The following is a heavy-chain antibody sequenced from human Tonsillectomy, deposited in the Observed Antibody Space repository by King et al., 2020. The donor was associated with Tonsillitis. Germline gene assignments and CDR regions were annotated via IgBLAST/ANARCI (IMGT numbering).Heavy chain of an antibody. Sequence: LQLQESGPCLVKPSETLSLTCTVSGGSISSSPNYWGWIRQPPGKGLEWIGTFHYSGTSYSNPSLKSRVTISVDTSKNQLSLKLSSVTAADTAVYFCAGRKEFAAAGYFDYWGQGKLVTVSS. J-gene: IGHJ4*02. D-gene: IGHD6-13*01. CDR2: FHYSGTS. CDR1: GGSISSSPNY. CDR3: AGRKEFAAAGYFDY. V-gene: IGHV4-39*01.